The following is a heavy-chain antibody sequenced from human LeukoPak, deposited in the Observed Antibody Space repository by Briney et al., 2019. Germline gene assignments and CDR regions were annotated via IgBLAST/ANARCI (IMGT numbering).Heavy chain of an antibody. CDR2: IRSNAYSETT. CDR1: GFTFGDYT. Sequence: GGSLRLSCTVSGFTFGDYTMSWVRQAPGKGLEWVGFIRSNAYSETTAYSASVTGRITISREDSKSIVYLQMNSLKTEDTGVYYCTANMTTVTPFEYWGQGTLVSVS. J-gene: IGHJ4*02. CDR3: TANMTTVTPFEY. D-gene: IGHD4-17*01. V-gene: IGHV3-49*04.